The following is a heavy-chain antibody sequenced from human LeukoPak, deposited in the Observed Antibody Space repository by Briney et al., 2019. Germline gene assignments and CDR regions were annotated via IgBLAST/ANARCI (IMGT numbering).Heavy chain of an antibody. V-gene: IGHV6-1*01. J-gene: IGHJ3*02. CDR2: TYYRSKWYN. Sequence: SQTLSLTCAISGDSVSANGAAWNWIRQSPSRGLEWLGRTYYRSKWYNDYAVSVKSRITINPDTSKNQFSLQPNSVTPEDTAVYYCARVPYYDSQADAFDIWGQGTMVTVSS. D-gene: IGHD3-3*01. CDR1: GDSVSANGAA. CDR3: ARVPYYDSQADAFDI.